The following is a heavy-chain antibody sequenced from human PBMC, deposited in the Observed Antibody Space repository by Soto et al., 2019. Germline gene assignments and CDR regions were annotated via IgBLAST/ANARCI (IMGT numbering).Heavy chain of an antibody. Sequence: QVQLVQSGAEVKKPGSSVKVSCKASGGTFSSYAISWVRQAPDQGLGWMGGIILIFGTANYAQKFQGRVTITADESTSTAYMELSSLRSEDTAVYYCARSRSSSVGSLWPSLPMVYYSYGMDVWGQGTTVTVSS. CDR1: GGTFSSYA. CDR3: ARSRSSSVGSLWPSLPMVYYSYGMDV. CDR2: IILIFGTA. J-gene: IGHJ6*02. V-gene: IGHV1-69*01. D-gene: IGHD6-6*01.